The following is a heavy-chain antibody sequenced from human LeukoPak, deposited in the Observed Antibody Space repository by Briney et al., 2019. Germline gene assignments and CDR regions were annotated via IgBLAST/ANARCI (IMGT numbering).Heavy chain of an antibody. CDR2: MNPNSGNT. Sequence: ASVKVSCKASGYTFTSDDINWVRQATGQGLEWMGWMNPNSGNTGYAQKFQGRVTITRNTSISTAYMELSSLRSEDTAVYYCARSKPIMSYMDVWGKGTTVTVSS. CDR1: GYTFTSDD. V-gene: IGHV1-8*03. J-gene: IGHJ6*03. CDR3: ARSKPIMSYMDV.